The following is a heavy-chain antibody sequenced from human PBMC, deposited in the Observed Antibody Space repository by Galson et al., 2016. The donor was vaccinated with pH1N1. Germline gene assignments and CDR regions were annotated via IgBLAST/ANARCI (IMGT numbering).Heavy chain of an antibody. J-gene: IGHJ5*02. CDR2: INPNTGVT. Sequence: SVKVSCKASGYTFTAYYIHWVRQAPGQGLEWMGCINPNTGVTKYAQKFQGWVTMTRDTSISTANMELNRLRSNDTAVYYCARVRYSGSPSCFDPWGQGTLVTVSS. V-gene: IGHV1-2*04. CDR1: GYTFTAYY. D-gene: IGHD1-26*01. CDR3: ARVRYSGSPSCFDP.